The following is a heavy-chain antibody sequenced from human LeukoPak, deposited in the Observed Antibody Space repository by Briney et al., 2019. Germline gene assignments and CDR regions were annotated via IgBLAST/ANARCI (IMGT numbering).Heavy chain of an antibody. CDR3: TTNWSDVLNS. V-gene: IGHV3-73*01. Sequence: PGGSLKLSCAASGFTFSGSAMHWVRQASGKGLEWVGRIRTKPNNYATAYAASVEGRFTISRDDSRNTAYLQMNTLKTEDTAVYYCTTNWSDVLNSWGQGTLVTVSS. J-gene: IGHJ4*02. CDR1: GFTFSGSA. D-gene: IGHD1-20*01. CDR2: IRTKPNNYAT.